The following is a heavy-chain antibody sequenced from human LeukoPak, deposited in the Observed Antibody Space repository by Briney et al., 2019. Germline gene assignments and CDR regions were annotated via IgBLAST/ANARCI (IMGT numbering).Heavy chain of an antibody. D-gene: IGHD3-10*01. CDR3: ARDFGSGSNFDY. V-gene: IGHV1-2*02. CDR1: GYTFTGYY. CDR2: INGNSGGT. Sequence: ASVKVSCKASGYTFTGYYMHWVRQAPGQGLEWMGWINGNSGGTKYEQKFQGRVTMTRDTSISTAYMELSRLSSDDTAVYYCARDFGSGSNFDYSGQGILVTVSS. J-gene: IGHJ4*02.